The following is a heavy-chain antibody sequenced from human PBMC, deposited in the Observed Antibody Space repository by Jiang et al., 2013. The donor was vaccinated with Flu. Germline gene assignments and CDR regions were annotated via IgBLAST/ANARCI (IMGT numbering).Heavy chain of an antibody. D-gene: IGHD6-13*01. CDR1: GYTLTELS. Sequence: SGAEVKKPGASVKVSCKVSGYTLTELSMHWVRQAPGKGLEWMGGFDPEDGETIYAQKFQGRVTMTEDTSTDTAYMELSSLRSEDTAVYYCATAFSSSWYDGSYYYYGMDVWGKRGPTGHRLL. V-gene: IGHV1-24*01. J-gene: IGHJ6*04. CDR2: FDPEDGET. CDR3: ATAFSSSWYDGSYYYYGMDV.